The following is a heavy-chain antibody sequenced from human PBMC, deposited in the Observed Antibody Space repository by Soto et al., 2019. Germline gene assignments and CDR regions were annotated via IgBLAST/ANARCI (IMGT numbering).Heavy chain of an antibody. J-gene: IGHJ4*02. CDR1: GFRFDGYA. Sequence: GGSLRLSCAVSGFRFDGYAMHWVRQAPGKGLEWVSGISWNSGIIGYADSVMGRFTISRDNAENSLYLHMNILRVEDTALYYCAKDYYPDRNGSHFDYWGQGT. CDR3: AKDYYPDRNGSHFDY. CDR2: ISWNSGII. V-gene: IGHV3-9*01. D-gene: IGHD3-22*01.